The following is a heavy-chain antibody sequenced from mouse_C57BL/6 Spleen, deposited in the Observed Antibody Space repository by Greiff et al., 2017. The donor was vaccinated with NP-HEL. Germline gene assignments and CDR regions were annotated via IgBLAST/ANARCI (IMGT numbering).Heavy chain of an antibody. CDR2: IDPSDSYT. D-gene: IGHD1-1*02. J-gene: IGHJ4*01. Sequence: QLQQPGAELVKPGASVKLSCKASGYTFTSYWMQWVKQRPGQGLEWIGEIDPSDSYTNYNQKFKGKATLTVDTSSSTAYMQLSSLTSEDSAVYYCARQGGGAMDYWGQGTSVTVSS. V-gene: IGHV1-50*01. CDR3: ARQGGGAMDY. CDR1: GYTFTSYW.